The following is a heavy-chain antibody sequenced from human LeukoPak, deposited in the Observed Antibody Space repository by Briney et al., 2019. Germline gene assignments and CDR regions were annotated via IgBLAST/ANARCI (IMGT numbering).Heavy chain of an antibody. D-gene: IGHD6-13*01. CDR3: ARGPSSRYYLDV. CDR2: INHSGST. CDR1: GGSFSGYY. J-gene: IGHJ6*03. Sequence: SETLSLTCAVYGGSFSGYYWSWIRQPPGKGLEWIGEINHSGSTNYNPSLKSRVTISVDTSKNQFSLKLSSVTAADTAVYFCARGPSSRYYLDVWGKGTTVTVSS. V-gene: IGHV4-34*01.